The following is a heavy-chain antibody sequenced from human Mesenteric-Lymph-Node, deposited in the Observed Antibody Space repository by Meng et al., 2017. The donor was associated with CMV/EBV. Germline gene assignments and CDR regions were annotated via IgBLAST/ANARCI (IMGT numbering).Heavy chain of an antibody. Sequence: GGSLRLSCAASGFTFSSYEMNWVRQAPGKGLEWVSYISSSGSTIYYADSVKGRFTISRDNAKNSLYLQMNSLRAEDTAVYYCARERVRVPAFRMDYWGQGTLVTV. V-gene: IGHV3-48*03. D-gene: IGHD2-2*01. CDR3: ARERVRVPAFRMDY. CDR1: GFTFSSYE. J-gene: IGHJ4*02. CDR2: ISSSGSTI.